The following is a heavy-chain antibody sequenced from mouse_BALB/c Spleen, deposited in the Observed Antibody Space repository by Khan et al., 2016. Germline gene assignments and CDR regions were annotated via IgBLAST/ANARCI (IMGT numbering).Heavy chain of an antibody. CDR3: ARAGYYAYLAY. J-gene: IGHJ3*01. Sequence: EVKLEESGGGLVHPGGSLKLSCAASGFDFSRYWMSWVRQAPGKGLEWIGEINPDSYTINYTPSLKDKFIIFRDKAKNTLYLQMSKVRSEDTACYDCARAGYYAYLAYLGPGTLVTVSA. CDR2: INPDSYTI. V-gene: IGHV4-1*02. CDR1: GFDFSRYW. D-gene: IGHD1-1*01.